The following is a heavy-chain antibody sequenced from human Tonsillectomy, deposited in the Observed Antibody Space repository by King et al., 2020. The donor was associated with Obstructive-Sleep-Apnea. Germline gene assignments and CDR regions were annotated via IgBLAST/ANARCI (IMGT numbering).Heavy chain of an antibody. V-gene: IGHV2-5*02. D-gene: IGHD2-15*01. Sequence: TLKESGLTLVKPTQTLTLTCTFSGFSLNTSAVGVGWIRQPPRKAPGWRALIYCDDDKRYSPSLKSRLTITKDTSKNQVVLTMTNMDPVDTATYYCVHSDRIMFDYWGQGTLVIVSS. CDR3: VHSDRIMFDY. J-gene: IGHJ4*02. CDR2: IYCDDDK. CDR1: GFSLNTSAVG.